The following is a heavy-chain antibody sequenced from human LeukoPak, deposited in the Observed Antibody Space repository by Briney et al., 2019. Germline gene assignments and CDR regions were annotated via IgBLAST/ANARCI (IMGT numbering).Heavy chain of an antibody. CDR1: GYTFTSYA. V-gene: IGHV1-3*01. CDR2: INAGNGNT. Sequence: ASVKVSCKASGYTFTSYAMHWVRQAPGQRLEWMGWINAGNGNTKYSQKFQGRVTITADESTSTAYMELSSLRSEDTAVYYCARDSAFGSVNYFDYWGQGTLVTVSS. CDR3: ARDSAFGSVNYFDY. D-gene: IGHD3-3*02. J-gene: IGHJ4*02.